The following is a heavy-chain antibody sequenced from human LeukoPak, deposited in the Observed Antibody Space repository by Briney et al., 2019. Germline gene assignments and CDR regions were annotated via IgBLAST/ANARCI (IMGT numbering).Heavy chain of an antibody. CDR3: AQGYSYGHGHDY. J-gene: IGHJ4*02. Sequence: GGSLRLSCAASGFTFSSYSMNWVRQAPGKGLEWVSAISGSGGYTYYADSVKGRFTISRDNSKDTLYLQMNSLRAEDTAVYYCAQGYSYGHGHDYWGQGSLVTVSS. CDR1: GFTFSSYS. CDR2: ISGSGGYT. V-gene: IGHV3-23*01. D-gene: IGHD5-18*01.